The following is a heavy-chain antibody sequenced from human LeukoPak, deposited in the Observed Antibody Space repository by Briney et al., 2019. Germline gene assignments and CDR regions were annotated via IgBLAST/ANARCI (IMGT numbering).Heavy chain of an antibody. J-gene: IGHJ6*03. CDR2: VYYSGST. CDR3: ARLGPYSSSSWTSYYYMDV. Sequence: SETLSLTCTVSGGSISSSSYYWGWIRQPPGKGLEWIGSVYYSGSTYYNPSLKSRVTISVDTSKNQFSLKLSSVTAADTAVYYCARLGPYSSSSWTSYYYMDVWGKGTTVTVSS. D-gene: IGHD6-6*01. V-gene: IGHV4-39*07. CDR1: GGSISSSSYY.